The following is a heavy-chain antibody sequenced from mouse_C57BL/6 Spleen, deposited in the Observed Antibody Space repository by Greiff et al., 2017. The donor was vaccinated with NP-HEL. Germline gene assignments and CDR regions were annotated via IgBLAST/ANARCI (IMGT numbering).Heavy chain of an antibody. J-gene: IGHJ4*01. CDR3: ARHRDYYGSGDFYYAMDY. CDR2: IWSDGST. Sequence: VQLQESGPGLVAPSQSLSITCTVSGFSLTSYGVHWVRQPPGKGLEWLVVIWSDGSTTYNSALKSRLSISKDNSKSQVFLKMNSLQTDDTAMYYCARHRDYYGSGDFYYAMDYWGQGTSVTVSS. CDR1: GFSLTSYG. D-gene: IGHD1-1*01. V-gene: IGHV2-6-1*01.